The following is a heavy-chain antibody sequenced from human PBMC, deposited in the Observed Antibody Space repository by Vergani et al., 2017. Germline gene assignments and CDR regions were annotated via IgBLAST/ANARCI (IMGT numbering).Heavy chain of an antibody. Sequence: QVQLQESGPGLVKPSETLSLTCTVSGGSISSYYWSWIRQPPGKGLEWIGYIYYSGSTNYNPSLKSRGTISVDTSKNQFSLKLSSVTAADTAVYYCARVAARENKYNWFDPWGQGTLVTVSS. CDR3: ARVAARENKYNWFDP. CDR1: GGSISSYY. CDR2: IYYSGST. J-gene: IGHJ5*02. D-gene: IGHD6-6*01. V-gene: IGHV4-59*01.